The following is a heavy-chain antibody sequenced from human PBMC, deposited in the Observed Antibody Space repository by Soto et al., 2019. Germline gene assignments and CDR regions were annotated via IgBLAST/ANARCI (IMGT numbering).Heavy chain of an antibody. Sequence: QVQLVESGGGLVQPGGSLRLSCAASGFTFGDYEMSWIRQAAGKGPEWVSFLSRSGNTIYYADSVTGRGSISRDKAENSLYLQMESLRVEDTATYFWARSSGWYEADAFAMWGQGTMVTVSA. CDR3: ARSSGWYEADAFAM. V-gene: IGHV3-11*01. CDR1: GFTFGDYE. CDR2: LSRSGNTI. J-gene: IGHJ3*02. D-gene: IGHD6-19*01.